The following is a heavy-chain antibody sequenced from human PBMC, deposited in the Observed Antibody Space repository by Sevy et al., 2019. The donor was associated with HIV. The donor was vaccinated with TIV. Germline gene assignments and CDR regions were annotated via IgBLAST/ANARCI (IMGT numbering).Heavy chain of an antibody. V-gene: IGHV3-21*01. CDR3: ARDHPIAAAGTSPWFGP. D-gene: IGHD6-13*01. CDR2: ISSSSSYI. CDR1: GFTFSSYS. Sequence: GGSLRLSCAASGFTFSSYSMNWVRQAPGKGLEWVSSISSSSSYIYYANSLKGRFTISRGNAKNSLYLQMNSLRAEDTAVYYCARDHPIAAAGTSPWFGPWGQGTLVTVSS. J-gene: IGHJ5*02.